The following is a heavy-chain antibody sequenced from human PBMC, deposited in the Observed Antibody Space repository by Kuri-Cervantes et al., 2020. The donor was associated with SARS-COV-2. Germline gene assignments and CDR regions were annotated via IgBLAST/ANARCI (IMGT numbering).Heavy chain of an antibody. CDR3: GRDSSGWYWVLGY. V-gene: IGHV1-2*02. D-gene: IGHD6-19*01. J-gene: IGHJ4*02. CDR2: INPNSGGT. CDR1: GYTFTGYY. Sequence: ASVKVSCKASGYTFTGYYMHWVRQAPGQGLEWMGWINPNSGGTNYAQKFQGRVTMTRDTSISTAYMELSRLRSDDTAVYYCGRDSSGWYWVLGYWGQGTLVTVSS.